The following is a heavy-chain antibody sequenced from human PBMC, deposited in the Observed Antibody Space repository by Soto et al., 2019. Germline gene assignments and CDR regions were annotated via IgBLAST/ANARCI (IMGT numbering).Heavy chain of an antibody. CDR3: ARTTVTTFGPHYYYYMDV. Sequence: QVQLQESGPGLVKPSETLSLTCTVSGGSISSYYWSWIRQPPGKGLEWIGYIYYSGSTNYNPSLKSRVTISVDTSKNQFSLKLSSVTAADTAVYYCARTTVTTFGPHYYYYMDVWGKGTTVTVSS. J-gene: IGHJ6*03. CDR2: IYYSGST. D-gene: IGHD4-17*01. V-gene: IGHV4-59*01. CDR1: GGSISSYY.